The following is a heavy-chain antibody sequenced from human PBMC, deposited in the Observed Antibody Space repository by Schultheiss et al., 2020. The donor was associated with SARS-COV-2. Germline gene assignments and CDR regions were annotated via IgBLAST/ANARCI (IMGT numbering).Heavy chain of an antibody. D-gene: IGHD6-13*01. Sequence: GESLKISCAASGFTFSSYWMSWVRQAPGKGLEWVSVIYSGGSTYYADSVKGRFTISRDNSKNTLYLQMNSLRAEDTAVYYCARKKYSSSWYFYYWGQGTLVTVSS. V-gene: IGHV3-66*01. CDR1: GFTFSSYW. J-gene: IGHJ4*02. CDR2: IYSGGST. CDR3: ARKKYSSSWYFYY.